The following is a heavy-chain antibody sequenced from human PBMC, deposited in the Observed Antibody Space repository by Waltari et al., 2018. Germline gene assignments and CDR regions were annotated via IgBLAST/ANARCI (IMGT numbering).Heavy chain of an antibody. Sequence: QVQLQESGPGLAKASQTLSLTCDASGGSIRNLHFYWSWIRQPAGKGLEWIGRIYRSGVTDYNPSLRGRATMFLDMSKNQFSLTVDSLIAADTAVYYCAVSPDTATSRAAFHFWGPGTTVSVSS. CDR2: IYRSGVT. CDR3: AVSPDTATSRAAFHF. V-gene: IGHV4-61*02. D-gene: IGHD5-18*01. J-gene: IGHJ6*02. CDR1: GGSIRNLHFY.